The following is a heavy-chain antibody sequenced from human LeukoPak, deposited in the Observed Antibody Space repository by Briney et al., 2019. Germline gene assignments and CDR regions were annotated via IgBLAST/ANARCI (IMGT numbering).Heavy chain of an antibody. CDR3: ARDRTVTTSLFDY. J-gene: IGHJ4*02. Sequence: PGGSLRLSCAASGFTFDYYGMSWARQAPGKGLEWVSGINWNGGSTGYADSVKGRFTISRDNAKNSLYLQVNSLRAEDTALYYCARDRTVTTSLFDYWGQGTLVTVSS. CDR1: GFTFDYYG. V-gene: IGHV3-20*04. D-gene: IGHD4-17*01. CDR2: INWNGGST.